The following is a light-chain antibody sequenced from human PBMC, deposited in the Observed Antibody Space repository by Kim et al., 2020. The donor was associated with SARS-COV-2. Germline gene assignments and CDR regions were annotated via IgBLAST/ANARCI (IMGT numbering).Light chain of an antibody. CDR3: QQYNSYPYT. CDR1: QSISSW. J-gene: IGKJ2*01. Sequence: DIQVTQSPSTLSASVGDRVTITCRASQSISSWLAWYQKKPGKAPKLLIYKASSLESGVPSTFSGSGSGTEFTLTISSLQPDDFATYYCQQYNSYPYTFGQGTKLEI. V-gene: IGKV1-5*03. CDR2: KAS.